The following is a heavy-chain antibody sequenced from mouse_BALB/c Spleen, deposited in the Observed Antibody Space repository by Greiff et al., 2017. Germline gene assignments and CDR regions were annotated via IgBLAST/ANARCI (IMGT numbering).Heavy chain of an antibody. J-gene: IGHJ3*01. CDR2: IWGDRST. V-gene: IGHV2-6-7*01. Sequence: VKLVESGPGLVAPSQSLSITCTVSGFSLTGYGVNWVRQPPGKGLEWLGMIWGDRSTDYNSALKSRLSISKDNSKSQVFLKMNSLQTDDTARYYCAREGYYYGSSYGAYWGQGTLVTVSA. CDR1: GFSLTGYG. D-gene: IGHD1-1*01. CDR3: AREGYYYGSSYGAY.